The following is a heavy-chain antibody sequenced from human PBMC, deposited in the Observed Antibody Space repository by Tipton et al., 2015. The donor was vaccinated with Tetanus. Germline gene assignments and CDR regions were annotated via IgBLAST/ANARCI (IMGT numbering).Heavy chain of an antibody. D-gene: IGHD6-19*01. CDR2: INHSGST. Sequence: TLSLTCAVYGGSFSGYYWSWIRQPPGKGLEWLGEINHSGSTNYNPSLKSRVTISVDTSKNQFSLKRSSVTAADTAVYYCARELRGSVACSGGDCWGQGTLVTVSS. J-gene: IGHJ4*02. CDR3: ARELRGSVACSGGDC. CDR1: GGSFSGYY. V-gene: IGHV4-34*01.